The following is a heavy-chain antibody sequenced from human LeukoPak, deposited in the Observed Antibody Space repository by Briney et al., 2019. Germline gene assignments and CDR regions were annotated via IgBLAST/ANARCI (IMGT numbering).Heavy chain of an antibody. D-gene: IGHD6-19*01. CDR1: GFTFSEYY. V-gene: IGHV3-11*03. CDR2: ISSSSSYT. Sequence: KPGGSLRLSCAASGFTFSEYYMSWIRQAPGKGLEWISYISSSSSYTNHADSVKGRFTISRDNAKNSLYLQMNSLRVDDTAAYYCARGWYQYDMDVWGQGTTVTVSS. J-gene: IGHJ6*02. CDR3: ARGWYQYDMDV.